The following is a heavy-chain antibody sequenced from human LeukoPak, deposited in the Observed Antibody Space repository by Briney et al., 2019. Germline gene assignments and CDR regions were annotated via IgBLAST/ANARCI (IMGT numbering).Heavy chain of an antibody. V-gene: IGHV4-39*01. D-gene: IGHD1-26*01. Sequence: SETLSLTCTVSGGSISSSSYYCGWIRQPPGKGLEWIGSIYYSGSTYYNPSLKSRVTISVDTSKNQFSLKLSSVTAADTAVYYCARHSSGSYTADWGQGTLVTVSS. CDR1: GGSISSSSYY. CDR2: IYYSGST. CDR3: ARHSSGSYTAD. J-gene: IGHJ4*02.